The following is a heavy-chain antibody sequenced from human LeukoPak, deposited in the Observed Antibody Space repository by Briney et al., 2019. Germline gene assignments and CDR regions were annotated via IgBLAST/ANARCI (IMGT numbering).Heavy chain of an antibody. D-gene: IGHD7-27*01. CDR2: IYSSGST. CDR3: ARFLNWVVDN. V-gene: IGHV4-61*02. J-gene: IGHJ4*02. Sequence: KTSETMSLTCAVSGDSISSATHYWSWIRQPAGKGLEWIGRIYSSGSTNYNPSLKSRVSISVDTSKNQFSLKLSSVTAADTAVYYCARFLNWVVDNWGQGTPVTVSS. CDR1: GDSISSATHY.